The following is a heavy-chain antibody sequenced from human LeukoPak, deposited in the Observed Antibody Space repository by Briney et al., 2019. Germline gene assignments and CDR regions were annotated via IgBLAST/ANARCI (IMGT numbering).Heavy chain of an antibody. J-gene: IGHJ4*02. V-gene: IGHV4-31*03. Sequence: PSETLSLTCTVSGGSISSGGYYWSWIRQHPGKGLEWIGYIHNSGSTYYNPSLKSRVTISVDRSKNQFSLKLSSVTAADTAVYYCARSDDYGDYPFDYWGQGTLVTVSS. CDR1: GGSISSGGYY. CDR2: IHNSGST. CDR3: ARSDDYGDYPFDY. D-gene: IGHD4-17*01.